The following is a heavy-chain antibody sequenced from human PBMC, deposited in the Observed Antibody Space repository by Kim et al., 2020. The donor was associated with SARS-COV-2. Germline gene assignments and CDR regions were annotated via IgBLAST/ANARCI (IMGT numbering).Heavy chain of an antibody. Sequence: GGSLRLSCAASGFTVSSNYMSWVRQAPGKGLEWVSVIYSGGSTYYADSVKGRFTISRDNSKNTLYLQMNSLRAEDTAVYYCARWGGYGDYNIAFDYWGQGTLVTVSS. D-gene: IGHD4-17*01. J-gene: IGHJ4*02. V-gene: IGHV3-66*01. CDR1: GFTVSSNY. CDR2: IYSGGST. CDR3: ARWGGYGDYNIAFDY.